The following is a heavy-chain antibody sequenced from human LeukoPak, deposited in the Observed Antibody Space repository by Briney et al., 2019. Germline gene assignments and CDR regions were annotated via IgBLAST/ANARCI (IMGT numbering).Heavy chain of an antibody. Sequence: SETLSLTCTVSGGSISSGDYYWSWIRQPPGKGLEWIGEINHSGSTNYNPSLKSRVTISVDTSKNQFSLKLSSVTAADTAVYYCARPVGWFDPWGQGTLVTVSS. CDR1: GGSISSGDYY. J-gene: IGHJ5*02. V-gene: IGHV4-39*07. CDR3: ARPVGWFDP. CDR2: INHSGST.